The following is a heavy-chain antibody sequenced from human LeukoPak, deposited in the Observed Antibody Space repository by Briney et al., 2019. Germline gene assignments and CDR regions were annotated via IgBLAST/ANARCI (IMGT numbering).Heavy chain of an antibody. CDR1: GFTFSSYW. CDR3: ARGQMTTVTTFDF. D-gene: IGHD4-17*01. Sequence: GGSLRLSCAASGFTFSSYWMHWVRQAPGKGLVWVSRINSDGSSTSYADSVKGRFTISRDNSKNTLYLQMNSLRAEDTAVYYCARGQMTTVTTFDFWGQGTLVTVSS. J-gene: IGHJ4*01. V-gene: IGHV3-74*01. CDR2: INSDGSST.